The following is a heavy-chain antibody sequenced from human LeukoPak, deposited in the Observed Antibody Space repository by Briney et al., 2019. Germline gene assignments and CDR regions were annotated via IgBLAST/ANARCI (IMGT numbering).Heavy chain of an antibody. CDR1: GGSISSSSYY. J-gene: IGHJ3*02. D-gene: IGHD3-22*01. V-gene: IGHV4-39*07. CDR3: ARLRFDITMIVVAGDAFDI. CDR2: IYYSGST. Sequence: SETLSLTCTVSGGSISSSSYYWGWIRQPPGKGLEWIGSIYYSGSTYYNPSLKSRVTISVDTSKNQFSLKLSSVTAADTAVYYCARLRFDITMIVVAGDAFDIWGQGTMVTVSS.